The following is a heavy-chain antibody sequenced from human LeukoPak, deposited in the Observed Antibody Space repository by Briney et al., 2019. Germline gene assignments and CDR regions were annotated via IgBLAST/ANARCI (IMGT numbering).Heavy chain of an antibody. CDR2: ISAYNGNT. CDR3: ARKAIGGSSSSDY. CDR1: GGTFSSYA. J-gene: IGHJ4*02. D-gene: IGHD6-6*01. Sequence: GASVKVSCKASGGTFSSYAISWVRQAPGQGLEWMGWISAYNGNTNYAQKLQGRVTMTTGTSTSTAYMELRSLRSDDTAVYYCARKAIGGSSSSDYWGQGTLVTVSS. V-gene: IGHV1-18*01.